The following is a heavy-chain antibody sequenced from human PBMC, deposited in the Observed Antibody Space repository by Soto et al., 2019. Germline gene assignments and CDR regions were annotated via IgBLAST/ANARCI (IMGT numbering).Heavy chain of an antibody. D-gene: IGHD3-22*01. CDR3: ARSGARIYTYYYDSSGYYSDFDY. Sequence: QVQLVESGGGVVQPGRSLRLSCAASGFTFSSYAMHWVRQAPGKGLEWVAGISYDGSNKYYADSVKGRFTISRDNSKNTLYLQMNSLRAEDTAVYYCARSGARIYTYYYDSSGYYSDFDYWGQGTLVTVSS. CDR1: GFTFSSYA. V-gene: IGHV3-30-3*01. CDR2: ISYDGSNK. J-gene: IGHJ4*02.